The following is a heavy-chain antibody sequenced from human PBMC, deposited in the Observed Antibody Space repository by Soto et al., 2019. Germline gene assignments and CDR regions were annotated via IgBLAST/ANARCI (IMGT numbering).Heavy chain of an antibody. Sequence: QVRLIQSGPEMMQPGASVRVSCTASGFTALSYAFHWVRQAPGQGPEWLGWLNGGVDGTSYSQRIQGRVTISRDTSTNTVYLEVKSLTSEDKAVYYFAREVKGVTSFDYWGQGTLVTVSS. J-gene: IGHJ4*02. CDR1: GFTALSYA. D-gene: IGHD3-10*01. V-gene: IGHV1-3*01. CDR2: LNGGVDGT. CDR3: AREVKGVTSFDY.